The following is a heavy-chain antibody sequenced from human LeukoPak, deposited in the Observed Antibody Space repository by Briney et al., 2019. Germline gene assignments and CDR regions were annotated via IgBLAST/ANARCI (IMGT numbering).Heavy chain of an antibody. CDR1: GASISSYY. Sequence: PSETLSLTYTVSGASISSYYWSWIRQPPGKGLEWIGHMHYSGDTYYNPSLKRRVTISLDTSKNQFSLKLNSVTAADTAVYYCARAGLLRRWFDPWGQGTLVTVSS. D-gene: IGHD2-21*02. CDR3: ARAGLLRRWFDP. J-gene: IGHJ5*02. CDR2: MHYSGDT. V-gene: IGHV4-59*01.